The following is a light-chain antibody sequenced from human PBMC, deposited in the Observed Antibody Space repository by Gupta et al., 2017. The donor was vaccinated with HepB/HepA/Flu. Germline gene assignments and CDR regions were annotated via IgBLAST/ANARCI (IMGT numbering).Light chain of an antibody. J-gene: IGLJ2*01. CDR3: GTWDSSLSVVL. Sequence: QSVLTQPPSLSAAPGQKVTISCSGSSSNIGSNYASWYQQLPGTAPKLLIFENNQRPSGIPDRFSGSTSDTSATLDITGLQTGDEADYYCGTWDSSLSVVLFGGGTRLTVL. CDR1: SSNIGSNY. CDR2: ENN. V-gene: IGLV1-51*02.